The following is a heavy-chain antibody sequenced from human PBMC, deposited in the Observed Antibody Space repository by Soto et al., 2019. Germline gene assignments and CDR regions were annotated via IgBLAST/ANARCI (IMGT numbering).Heavy chain of an antibody. V-gene: IGHV4-34*01. Sequence: KTSETLSLTCAVYGGSFSGYYWSWIRQPPGKGLEWIGEINHSGSTNYNPSLKSRVTISVDTSKNQFSLKLSSVTAADTAVYYCARHNWNDLFGGFDPWGQGTLVTVSS. CDR2: INHSGST. CDR3: ARHNWNDLFGGFDP. D-gene: IGHD1-20*01. CDR1: GGSFSGYY. J-gene: IGHJ5*02.